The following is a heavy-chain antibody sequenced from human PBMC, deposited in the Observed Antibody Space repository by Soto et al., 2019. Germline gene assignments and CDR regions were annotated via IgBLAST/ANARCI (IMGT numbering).Heavy chain of an antibody. Sequence: EVQLLESGGGVVQPGGSLRLSCVASGFNFKKFAMAWVRQAPGEGLEWVSGISCCGGSTSYADSGKGRFSIARDDSKNTLSLQMTSLRVEDTAQYYCAKADGEQWLVPHLDNWGQGTLVTVS. V-gene: IGHV3-23*01. CDR1: GFNFKKFA. CDR2: ISCCGGST. D-gene: IGHD6-19*01. J-gene: IGHJ4*02. CDR3: AKADGEQWLVPHLDN.